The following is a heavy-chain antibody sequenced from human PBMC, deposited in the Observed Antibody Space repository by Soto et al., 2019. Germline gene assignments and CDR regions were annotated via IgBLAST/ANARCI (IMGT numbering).Heavy chain of an antibody. D-gene: IGHD2-15*01. Sequence: PSETLCLTCTVSGGSISNYDWSWVRQPPGKGLEWIGYIYDSGSTNYNPSLKSRVTISVDTSKNQFSLRLTSVTAADTAVYYCAAAPRYWGQGTLVTVSS. CDR2: IYDSGST. CDR3: AAAPRY. V-gene: IGHV4-59*01. CDR1: GGSISNYD. J-gene: IGHJ4*02.